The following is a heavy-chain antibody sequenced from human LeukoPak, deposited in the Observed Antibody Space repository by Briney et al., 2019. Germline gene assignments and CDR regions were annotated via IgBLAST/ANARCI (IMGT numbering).Heavy chain of an antibody. Sequence: SETLSLTCTVSGGSISNYYWSWIRQPPGKGLEWIGYVFYSGSTKYNPSLKSRVTMSVDASKKKFSLNLSSVTAADTAVYFCARGGFYTEFDSWGQGTLVSVSS. J-gene: IGHJ4*02. CDR3: ARGGFYTEFDS. D-gene: IGHD3-16*01. CDR1: GGSISNYY. CDR2: VFYSGST. V-gene: IGHV4-59*12.